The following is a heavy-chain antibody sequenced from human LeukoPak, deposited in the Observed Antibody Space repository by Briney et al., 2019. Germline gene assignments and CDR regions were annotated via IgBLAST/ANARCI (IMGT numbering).Heavy chain of an antibody. V-gene: IGHV3-66*01. Sequence: TGGSLRLSCAASGFTVSSNYMSWVRQAPGKGLEWVSVIYSGGSTYYADSVKGRFTISRDNSKNTLYLQMNSLRAEDTAVYYCAREHYDIGYGMDVWGQGTTVTVSS. D-gene: IGHD3-9*01. CDR3: AREHYDIGYGMDV. CDR1: GFTVSSNY. J-gene: IGHJ6*02. CDR2: IYSGGST.